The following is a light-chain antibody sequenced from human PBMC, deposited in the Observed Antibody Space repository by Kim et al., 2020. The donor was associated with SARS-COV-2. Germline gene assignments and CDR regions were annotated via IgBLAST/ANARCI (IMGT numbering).Light chain of an antibody. J-gene: IGKJ4*01. CDR3: QQRSNS. Sequence: EIVLTQSPATLSLSPGERATLSCRARQSVSSYLAWYQQKPGQAPRLLIYDASNRATGIPARFSGSGSGTDFTLTISSLEPEDFAVYYCQQRSNSFGGGTKVDIK. CDR2: DAS. CDR1: QSVSSY. V-gene: IGKV3-11*01.